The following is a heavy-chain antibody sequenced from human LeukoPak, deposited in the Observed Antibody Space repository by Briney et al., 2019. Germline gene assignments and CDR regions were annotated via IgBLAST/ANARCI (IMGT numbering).Heavy chain of an antibody. CDR3: ARGSDWFDP. D-gene: IGHD3-10*01. Sequence: PSQTLPLTCAASGGSISSGGYSWSWIRQPPGKGLEWIGYIYHSGSTYYNPSLKSRVTISVDRSKNQFSLKLSSVTAADTAVYYCARGSDWFDPWGQGTLVTVSS. CDR2: IYHSGST. V-gene: IGHV4-30-2*01. CDR1: GGSISSGGYS. J-gene: IGHJ5*02.